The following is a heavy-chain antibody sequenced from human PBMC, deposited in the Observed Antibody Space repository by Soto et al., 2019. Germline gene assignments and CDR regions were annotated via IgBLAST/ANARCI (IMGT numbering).Heavy chain of an antibody. CDR3: ARGAIQLWSNYYYYGMDV. J-gene: IGHJ6*02. CDR1: GGSISSGGYY. V-gene: IGHV4-31*03. D-gene: IGHD5-18*01. CDR2: IYYSGST. Sequence: SETLSLTCTVSGGSISSGGYYWSWIRQHPGKGLEWIGYIYYSGSTYYNPSLKSRVTISVDTSKNQFSLKLSSVTAADTAVYYCARGAIQLWSNYYYYGMDVWGQGTTVTVSS.